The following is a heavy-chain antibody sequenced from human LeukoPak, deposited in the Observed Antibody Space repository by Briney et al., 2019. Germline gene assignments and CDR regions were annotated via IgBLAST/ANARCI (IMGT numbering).Heavy chain of an antibody. J-gene: IGHJ5*02. CDR3: ARGYLQP. D-gene: IGHD4-11*01. Sequence: PGGSLRLSCAASGFTFSDYSMSWVRQPPGKGLEWLSYITSTGTTILYADSVKGRFAISRDNAKNSLYLQMYTLRAEDTAMYYCARGYLQPWGQGTLVTVSS. CDR2: ITSTGTTI. CDR1: GFTFSDYS. V-gene: IGHV3-11*01.